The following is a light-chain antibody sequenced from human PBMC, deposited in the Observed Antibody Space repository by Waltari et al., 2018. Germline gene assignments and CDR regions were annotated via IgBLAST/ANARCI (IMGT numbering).Light chain of an antibody. CDR3: QQRANWPPIT. V-gene: IGKV3-11*01. Sequence: EVVLTQSPATLSLSPGEGATLSCRASQSVSSYLAWYHQKPGQAPRLLIYDASNRATGIPARFSGSGSGTDFTLTISSLEPEDVAVYYCQQRANWPPITFGQGTRLEIK. J-gene: IGKJ5*01. CDR1: QSVSSY. CDR2: DAS.